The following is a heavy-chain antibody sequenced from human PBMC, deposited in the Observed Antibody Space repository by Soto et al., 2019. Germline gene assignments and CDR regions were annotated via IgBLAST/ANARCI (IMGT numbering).Heavy chain of an antibody. D-gene: IGHD2-15*01. V-gene: IGHV3-23*01. CDR1: GFTFSSYA. J-gene: IGHJ5*02. Sequence: GGSLRLSCAASGFTFSSYAMSWVRQAPGKGLEWVSAISGSGGSTYYADSVKGRFTISRDNSKNTLYLQMNSLRAEDTAVYYCAKDQIRLLLPSGFSWGQGTLVTVSS. CDR3: AKDQIRLLLPSGFS. CDR2: ISGSGGST.